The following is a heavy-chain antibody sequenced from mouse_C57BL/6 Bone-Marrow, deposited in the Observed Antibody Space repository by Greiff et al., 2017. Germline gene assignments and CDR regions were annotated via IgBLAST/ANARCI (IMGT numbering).Heavy chain of an antibody. CDR3: ARDRYYGSSYVGYFDV. CDR2: ISDGGSYT. Sequence: EVKLMESGGGLVKPGGSLKLSCAASGFTFSSYAMSWVRQTPEKRLEWVATISDGGSYTYYPDNVKGRFTISRDNAKNNLYLQMSQLKSEDTAMYYCARDRYYGSSYVGYFDVWGTGTTVTVSS. J-gene: IGHJ1*03. D-gene: IGHD1-1*01. CDR1: GFTFSSYA. V-gene: IGHV5-4*01.